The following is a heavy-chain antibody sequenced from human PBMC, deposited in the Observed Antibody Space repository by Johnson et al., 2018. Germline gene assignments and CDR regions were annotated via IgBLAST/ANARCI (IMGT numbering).Heavy chain of an antibody. Sequence: QVQLVESGGGLVKPGGSXRLSCAASGFTFSDYYMTWIRQAPGKGLEWVSYISNSGSTIYYADSVKDRFTISRDNAKNSLYLQMNSLRAEDTAMYYCARLKSYYYYYMDVWGKGTTVTVSS. CDR3: ARLKSYYYYYMDV. CDR1: GFTFSDYY. V-gene: IGHV3-11*04. CDR2: ISNSGSTI. J-gene: IGHJ6*03.